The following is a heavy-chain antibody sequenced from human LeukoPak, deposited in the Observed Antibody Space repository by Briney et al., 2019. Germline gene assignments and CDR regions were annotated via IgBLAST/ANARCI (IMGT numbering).Heavy chain of an antibody. V-gene: IGHV4-59*01. D-gene: IGHD2/OR15-2a*01. CDR3: ARDDYFWFDP. CDR1: GGSIKNYY. CDR2: IYYSGST. Sequence: SENLSLTCTVSGGSIKNYYWSWIRQPPGKGLEWIGYIYYSGSTNYKPSLKSRVTISIDTSKNQFSLKLTSVTAADTAVYYCARDDYFWFDPWGQGTLVTLSS. J-gene: IGHJ5*02.